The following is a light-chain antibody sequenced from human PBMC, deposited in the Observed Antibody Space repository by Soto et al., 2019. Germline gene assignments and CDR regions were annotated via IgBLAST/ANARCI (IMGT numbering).Light chain of an antibody. CDR2: EVS. CDR1: SSDVVGYNY. V-gene: IGLV2-14*01. Sequence: QSALTQPASLSGSPGQSITISCTGTSSDVVGYNYVSWYQQHPGKAPKLMIYEVSNRPSGVSNRFSGSKSGNTASLTISWLQAEDEADYYCSAYTSSSTVLFGGGTKLTVL. CDR3: SAYTSSSTVL. J-gene: IGLJ2*01.